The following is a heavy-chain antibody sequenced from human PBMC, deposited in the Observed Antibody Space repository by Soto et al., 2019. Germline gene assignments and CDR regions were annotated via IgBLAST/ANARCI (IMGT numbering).Heavy chain of an antibody. V-gene: IGHV3-30*18. CDR1: GFTFSKFG. CDR2: ISNDGSDE. Sequence: QVQLVDSGGGVVQPGRSLRLSCAASGFTFSKFGMHWLRKAPGRGLEWVAGISNDGSDEYYVDSVKGRFNISRDNSKNTMSLQMNSLRVEDTAVYFCAKDRRKWGDSRFEKWGQGTRVTVSP. J-gene: IGHJ4*02. CDR3: AKDRRKWGDSRFEK. D-gene: IGHD2-21*02.